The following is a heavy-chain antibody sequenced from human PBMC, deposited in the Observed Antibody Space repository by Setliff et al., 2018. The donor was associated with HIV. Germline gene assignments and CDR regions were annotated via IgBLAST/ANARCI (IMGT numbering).Heavy chain of an antibody. CDR1: GYTFTSYD. D-gene: IGHD3-9*01. CDR3: ASGSGFRYFDWSPMSCGMDV. V-gene: IGHV1-8*01. Sequence: ASVKVSCKASGYTFTSYDINWVRQATGQGLEWMGWMNPNSGNTGYAQKFQGRVTRTRNTSISTPYMELSSRRSEDTAVYYFASGSGFRYFDWSPMSCGMDVWGQGTTVTVSS. CDR2: MNPNSGNT. J-gene: IGHJ6*02.